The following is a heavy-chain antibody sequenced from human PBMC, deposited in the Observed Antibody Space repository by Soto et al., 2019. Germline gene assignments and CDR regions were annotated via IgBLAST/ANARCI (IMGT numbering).Heavy chain of an antibody. CDR2: VYYTGST. CDR3: ARRMYYFDSSGEYSYAIDI. J-gene: IGHJ3*02. D-gene: IGHD3-22*01. Sequence: QVQLQESGPGLVKPSETLSLTCTVSGASVSSGSFYWNWIRQPPGKGLEWIGYVYYTGSTNYNPSLESPVTISLDTSKNQFSLRLSSVTAADTAVYYCARRMYYFDSSGEYSYAIDIWCQGTMVTVSS. V-gene: IGHV4-61*01. CDR1: GASVSSGSFY.